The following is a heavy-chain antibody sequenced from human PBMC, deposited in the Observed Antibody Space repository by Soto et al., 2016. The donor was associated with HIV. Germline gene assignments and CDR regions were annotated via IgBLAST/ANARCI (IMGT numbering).Heavy chain of an antibody. J-gene: IGHJ4*02. CDR3: ARGEVGGSGSYYNDLGD. CDR1: GGSVSNQY. V-gene: IGHV4-34*02. Sequence: QVQLQQWGAQLLKPSETLSLTCAVYGGSVSNQYLSWIRQSPGKGLEWIGKITYRETTNYNPSLASRVTVSVDTSKNQFSLKLTSVTAADTAVYYCARGEVGGSGSYYNDLGDWGQGTLVTVSS. D-gene: IGHD3-10*01. CDR2: ITYRETT.